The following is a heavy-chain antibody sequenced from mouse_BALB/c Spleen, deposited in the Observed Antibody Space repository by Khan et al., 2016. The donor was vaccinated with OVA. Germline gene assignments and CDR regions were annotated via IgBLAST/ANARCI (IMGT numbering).Heavy chain of an antibody. CDR1: GYTFTNYG. J-gene: IGHJ1*01. Sequence: QIQLVQSGPELKKPGETVKISCKASGYTFTNYGMNWVKQAPGKGLKWMGWINTYTGEPTYTDDFKGRFAFSLETSASTAYLQINNLKNEDMATYCGAGGASYWYFDVWGAGTTVTVSS. CDR2: INTYTGEP. V-gene: IGHV9-1*02. CDR3: AGGASYWYFDV.